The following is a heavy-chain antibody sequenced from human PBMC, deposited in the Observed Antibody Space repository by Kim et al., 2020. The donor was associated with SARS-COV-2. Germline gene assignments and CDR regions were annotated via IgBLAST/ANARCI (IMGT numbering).Heavy chain of an antibody. V-gene: IGHV3-66*01. CDR1: GFTVSNNY. D-gene: IGHD2-15*01. CDR3: ARDCGGSCYSGSRFLFHF. CDR2: IYSGGST. J-gene: IGHJ4*02. Sequence: GGSLRLSCAASGFTVSNNYMSWVRQAPGKGLEWVSVIYSGGSTYYEDSVKGRFTISRDTSKNTLYLQMNSLRAEDTAVYYCARDCGGSCYSGSRFLFHFRGQGTLVTVSS.